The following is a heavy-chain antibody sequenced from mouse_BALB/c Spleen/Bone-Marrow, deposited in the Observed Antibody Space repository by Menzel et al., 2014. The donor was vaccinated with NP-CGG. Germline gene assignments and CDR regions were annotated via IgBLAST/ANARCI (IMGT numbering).Heavy chain of an antibody. Sequence: VQLVESGAELVRPGSSVKISCKSSGYSFSNYWMNWMKQRPGQGLEWIGQIYPGDGDTNYNGKFKGKATLTADKSSSTAYMQLSSLTSEDSAVYFCASRGDYSYAMDYRGQGTSVTVSS. CDR3: ASRGDYSYAMDY. D-gene: IGHD1-1*01. V-gene: IGHV1-80*01. CDR1: GYSFSNYW. J-gene: IGHJ4*01. CDR2: IYPGDGDT.